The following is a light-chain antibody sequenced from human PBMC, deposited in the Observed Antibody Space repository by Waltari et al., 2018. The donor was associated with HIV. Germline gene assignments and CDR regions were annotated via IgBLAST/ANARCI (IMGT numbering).Light chain of an antibody. J-gene: IGLJ2*01. CDR3: AAWDDSLNGVL. Sequence: QSVLTQPPSASGTPGQRVTISCSGSSSNIGSNTVNWYQQLPGTAPKLLIYSNTQRPSGVPDRLSGSKSGSSASLAISGRQSEDEADYYCAAWDDSLNGVLFGGGTKLTVL. V-gene: IGLV1-44*01. CDR2: SNT. CDR1: SSNIGSNT.